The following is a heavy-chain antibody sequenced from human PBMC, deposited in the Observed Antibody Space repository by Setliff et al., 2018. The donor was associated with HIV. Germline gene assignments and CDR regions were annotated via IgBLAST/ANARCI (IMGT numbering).Heavy chain of an antibody. J-gene: IGHJ4*02. Sequence: SETLSLTCAVYGGSLSGYYWSWIRQPPGKGLEWIGEINHSGSTNYNPSLKSRVTISVDTSKNQFSLKLNSVTAADTAVNYCARHQGGSYSPHYSFDYWGQGTLVTVSS. CDR3: ARHQGGSYSPHYSFDY. CDR1: GGSLSGYY. D-gene: IGHD1-26*01. CDR2: INHSGST. V-gene: IGHV4-34*01.